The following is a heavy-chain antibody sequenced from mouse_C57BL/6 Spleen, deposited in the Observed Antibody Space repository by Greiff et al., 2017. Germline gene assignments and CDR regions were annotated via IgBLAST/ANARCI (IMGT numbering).Heavy chain of an antibody. CDR2: IHPNSGST. Sequence: QVQLQQPGAELVKPGASVKLSCKASGYTFTSYWMHWVKQRPGQGLEWIGMIHPNSGSTNYNEKFKSKATLTVDKSSSTAYVQLSSLTSEDSAVYYCARGAPIYDGYYGVHYWGQGTTLTVSS. CDR1: GYTFTSYW. CDR3: ARGAPIYDGYYGVHY. J-gene: IGHJ2*01. D-gene: IGHD2-3*01. V-gene: IGHV1-64*01.